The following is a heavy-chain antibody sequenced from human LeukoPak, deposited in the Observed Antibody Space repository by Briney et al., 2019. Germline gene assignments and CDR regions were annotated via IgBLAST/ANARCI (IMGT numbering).Heavy chain of an antibody. CDR1: GFTFSSYA. J-gene: IGHJ3*02. D-gene: IGHD3-10*01. CDR3: VRDKRFHDDVFDI. V-gene: IGHV3-23*01. CDR2: ISASDGRT. Sequence: GGSLRLSCAAAGFTFSSYAMSWVRQAPGKGLEWVSAISASDGRTWYADSVRGRFTISRDNFKNTPYVQINSLRAEDTAVYYCVRDKRFHDDVFDIWGQGTLVTVSS.